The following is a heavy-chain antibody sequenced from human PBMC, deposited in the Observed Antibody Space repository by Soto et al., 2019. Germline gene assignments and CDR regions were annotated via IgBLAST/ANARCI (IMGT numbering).Heavy chain of an antibody. CDR3: ARGGGVGVAGSAAFDM. CDR1: GYPVTAYY. V-gene: IGHV1-2*02. J-gene: IGHJ3*02. Sequence: QLHLVQSGAVVKKPGASVTVSCSVSGYPVTAYYMHWVRQAPGRGLEWMGGINPATGAAKYTQTFQGRVPLTRDTSTRTVFMELSGLTSEDTAVFYCARGGGVGVAGSAAFDMWGQGTLVTVSS. CDR2: INPATGAA. D-gene: IGHD3-3*01.